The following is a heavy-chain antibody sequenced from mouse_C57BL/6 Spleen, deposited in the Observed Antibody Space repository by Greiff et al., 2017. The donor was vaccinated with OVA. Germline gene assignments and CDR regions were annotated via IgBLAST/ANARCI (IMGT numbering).Heavy chain of an antibody. V-gene: IGHV14-1*01. CDR2: IDPEDGDT. J-gene: IGHJ1*03. CDR3: YGSRGYWYFDV. D-gene: IGHD1-1*01. CDR1: GFNIKDYY. Sequence: EVKLQESGAELVRPGASVKLSCTASGFNIKDYYMHWVKQRPEQGLAWIGRIDPEDGDTEYAPKFQGKATMTADTSSNTAYLQLSSLTSEDTAVYYCYGSRGYWYFDVWGTGTTVTVSS.